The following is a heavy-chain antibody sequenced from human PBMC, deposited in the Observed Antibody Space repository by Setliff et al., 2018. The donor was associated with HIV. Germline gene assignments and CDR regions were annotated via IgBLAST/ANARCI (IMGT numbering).Heavy chain of an antibody. CDR1: GYTFTTYP. CDR2: INTSGGSA. CDR3: ARDPAPSSSASYFQH. Sequence: ASVKVSCKASGYTFTTYPMHWVRQAPGQGLEWMGVINTSGGSAGYAGKFRGRVTMTRDTSTNTVYMDLRNLRSEDTAVYYCARDPAPSSSASYFQHWGQGTPVTVS. D-gene: IGHD6-6*01. J-gene: IGHJ1*01. V-gene: IGHV1-46*01.